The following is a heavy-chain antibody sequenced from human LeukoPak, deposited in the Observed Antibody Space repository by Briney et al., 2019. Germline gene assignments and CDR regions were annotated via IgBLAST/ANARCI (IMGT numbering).Heavy chain of an antibody. Sequence: GESLKISCEGLGYSFSTYWSAWVRQRPGKGLEWMGIIYPDGSGTRYDPSFEGQVTISADRSTSTAYLQWSRLRASDTAMYYCARASRDGYNQNFDHWGQGTLVTVSS. CDR1: GYSFSTYW. V-gene: IGHV5-51*01. CDR3: ARASRDGYNQNFDH. J-gene: IGHJ4*02. CDR2: IYPDGSGT. D-gene: IGHD5-24*01.